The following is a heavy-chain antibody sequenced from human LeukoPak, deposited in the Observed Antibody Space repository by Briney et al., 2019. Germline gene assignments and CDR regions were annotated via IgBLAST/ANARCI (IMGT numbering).Heavy chain of an antibody. CDR1: GFIFSSYA. Sequence: GGSVSLSFAACGFIFSSYAMTWVGPAAAEGLEGASAISGSCAYTQYADSVKGRFTISRDNSKNALFLQMNSLRAEDTAVYYCARDDVRYCSSTSCYSSEYYYGMDVWGQGTTVTVSS. V-gene: IGHV3-23*01. CDR3: ARDDVRYCSSTSCYSSEYYYGMDV. CDR2: ISGSCAYT. D-gene: IGHD2-2*02. J-gene: IGHJ6*02.